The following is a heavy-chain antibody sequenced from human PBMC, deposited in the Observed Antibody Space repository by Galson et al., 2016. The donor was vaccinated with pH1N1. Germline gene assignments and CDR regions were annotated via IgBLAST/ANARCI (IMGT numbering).Heavy chain of an antibody. Sequence: SCKVSGYTLSELAIRWVRQTPGKGLEWMGGFDPEDDKPFYAQTFEGRVTMTQDTSTDTAYMQLSSLTSDDAAVYYCATEYRGSYYVPRYFDLWGLGTVVSVFS. D-gene: IGHD1-26*01. V-gene: IGHV1-24*01. CDR2: FDPEDDKP. J-gene: IGHJ2*01. CDR3: ATEYRGSYYVPRYFDL. CDR1: GYTLSELA.